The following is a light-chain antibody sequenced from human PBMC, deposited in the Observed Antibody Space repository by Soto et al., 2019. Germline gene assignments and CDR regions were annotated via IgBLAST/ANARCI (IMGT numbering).Light chain of an antibody. CDR3: QQYVGSPPMYT. J-gene: IGKJ2*01. V-gene: IGKV3-20*01. CDR1: QSVSSSS. CDR2: AAS. Sequence: EIVLTQSPGTLSLSPGERATLSCRASQSVSSSSLAWYQQKPGQAPRLLIYAASNRASGIPGRFSGSGSGTDFTITISRLEPEDFAVYYCQQYVGSPPMYTFGQGTKLEIK.